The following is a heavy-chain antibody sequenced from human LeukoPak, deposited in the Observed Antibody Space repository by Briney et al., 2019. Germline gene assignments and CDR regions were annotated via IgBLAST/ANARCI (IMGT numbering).Heavy chain of an antibody. CDR1: GGSISSGGYY. CDR3: VRDSSQNTIFYGMDV. Sequence: SETLSLTCTVSGGSISSGGYYWSWIRQHPGKGLEWIGYIYYSGSTYYNPSLKSRVTISVDTSKDQFSLKLSSVTAADTAVYYCVRDSSQNTIFYGMDVWGQGTTVTVSS. J-gene: IGHJ6*02. D-gene: IGHD3-3*01. V-gene: IGHV4-31*03. CDR2: IYYSGST.